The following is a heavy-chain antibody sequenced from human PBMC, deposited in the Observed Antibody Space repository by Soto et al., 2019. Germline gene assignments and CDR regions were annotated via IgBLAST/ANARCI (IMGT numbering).Heavy chain of an antibody. CDR1: GGSFSGYY. Sequence: SETLSLTCAVYGGSFSGYYWSWIRQPPGKGLEWIGEINHSGSTNYNPSLKSRVTISVDTSKNQFSLKLSSVTAADTAVYYCARVDYYGSGSYYIHRNWFDPWGQGTLVTVSS. J-gene: IGHJ5*02. CDR2: INHSGST. D-gene: IGHD3-10*01. V-gene: IGHV4-34*01. CDR3: ARVDYYGSGSYYIHRNWFDP.